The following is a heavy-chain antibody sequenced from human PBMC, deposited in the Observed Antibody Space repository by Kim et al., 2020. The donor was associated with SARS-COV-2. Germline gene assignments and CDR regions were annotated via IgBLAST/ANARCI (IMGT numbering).Heavy chain of an antibody. CDR1: GFTFDDYA. D-gene: IGHD6-13*01. Sequence: GGSLRLSCAASGFTFDDYAMHWVRQAPGKGLEWVSGISWNSGSIGYADSVKGRFTISRDNAKNSLYLQMNSLRAEDTALYYCAKEFGGGSSSSWLVDCFDPWGQGTLVTVSS. CDR2: ISWNSGSI. J-gene: IGHJ5*02. CDR3: AKEFGGGSSSSWLVDCFDP. V-gene: IGHV3-9*01.